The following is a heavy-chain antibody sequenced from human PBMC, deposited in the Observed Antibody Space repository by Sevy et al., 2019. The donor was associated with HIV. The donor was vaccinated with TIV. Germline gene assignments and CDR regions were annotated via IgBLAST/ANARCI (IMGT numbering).Heavy chain of an antibody. CDR2: INGGGGST. V-gene: IGHV3-23*01. CDR3: ARESIAVAGIGYYFDY. D-gene: IGHD6-19*01. J-gene: IGHJ4*02. Sequence: GGSLRLSCAASGFTFSSYGMSWVRQAPGKGLEWVSVINGGGGSTYYADSVRGRFTISRDNSKNTLYVQMNSLRAEDTAVYYCARESIAVAGIGYYFDYWGQGTLVTVSS. CDR1: GFTFSSYG.